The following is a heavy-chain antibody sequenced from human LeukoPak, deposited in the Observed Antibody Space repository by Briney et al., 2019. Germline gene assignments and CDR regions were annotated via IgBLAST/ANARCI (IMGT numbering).Heavy chain of an antibody. J-gene: IGHJ5*02. D-gene: IGHD2-15*01. CDR1: GSTFSSYW. Sequence: GGSLRLSCAASGSTFSSYWMSWIRQAPGKGLEWVANIKPDGSEKYYVDSVKGRFTISRDNAKNSLYLQMNSLRAEDTAVYYCARATQYCSGGSCYDTWFDPWGQGTLVTVSS. V-gene: IGHV3-7*01. CDR3: ARATQYCSGGSCYDTWFDP. CDR2: IKPDGSEK.